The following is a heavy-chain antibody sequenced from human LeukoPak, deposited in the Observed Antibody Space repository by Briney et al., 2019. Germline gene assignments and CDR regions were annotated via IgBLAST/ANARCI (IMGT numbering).Heavy chain of an antibody. CDR3: ARAKPGSPPDY. CDR1: GASINSFY. V-gene: IGHV4-59*01. D-gene: IGHD3-10*01. J-gene: IGHJ4*02. Sequence: SETLSLTCTDSGASINSFYWSWIRQPPGKGLEYIGYIFYTGATNYNPSLKSRITISVDTSKNQFSLRLNSVTAADTAVYYCARAKPGSPPDYWGQGTLVTVSS. CDR2: IFYTGAT.